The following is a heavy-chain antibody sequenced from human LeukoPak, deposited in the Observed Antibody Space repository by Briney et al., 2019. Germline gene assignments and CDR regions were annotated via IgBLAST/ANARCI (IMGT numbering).Heavy chain of an antibody. CDR1: GGSISSGGYY. CDR2: INHSGST. Sequence: SQTLSLTCTVSGGSISSGGYYWSWIRQHPGKGLEWIGEINHSGSTNYNPSLKSRVTISVDTSKNQFSLKLSSVTAADTAVYYCARETRSPDSGAFDIWGQGTKVTVSS. D-gene: IGHD1-26*01. J-gene: IGHJ3*02. V-gene: IGHV4-31*03. CDR3: ARETRSPDSGAFDI.